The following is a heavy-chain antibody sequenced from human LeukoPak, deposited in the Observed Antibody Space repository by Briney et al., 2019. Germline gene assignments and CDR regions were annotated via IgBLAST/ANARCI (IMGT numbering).Heavy chain of an antibody. CDR1: GGSISNYY. Sequence: SETLSLTCIVSGGSISNYYWSWIRQPPGKGLEWIGYIYYSGTSSHSGSTNYNPSLKSRVTISVDTSKNQFSLKLSSVTAADTAVYYCARSAPHYDILTGYYPGPFDYWGQGTLVTVSS. V-gene: IGHV4-59*01. D-gene: IGHD3-9*01. CDR3: ARSAPHYDILTGYYPGPFDY. J-gene: IGHJ4*02. CDR2: IYYSGTSSHSGST.